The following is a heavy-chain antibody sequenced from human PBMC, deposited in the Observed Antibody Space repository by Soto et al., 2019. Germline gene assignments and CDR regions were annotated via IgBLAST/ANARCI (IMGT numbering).Heavy chain of an antibody. CDR1: GGSINTFD. Sequence: SDTLSLTCTVSGGSINTFDWSWVRQPAGKGLEWIGRIFSSGSTSFNPSLGSRVTISIDAPENQISLKLTSVTAADTAFYYCARDTVLTGMFDLWGQGTLVTVSS. V-gene: IGHV4-4*07. J-gene: IGHJ5*02. CDR3: ARDTVLTGMFDL. CDR2: IFSSGST. D-gene: IGHD4-17*01.